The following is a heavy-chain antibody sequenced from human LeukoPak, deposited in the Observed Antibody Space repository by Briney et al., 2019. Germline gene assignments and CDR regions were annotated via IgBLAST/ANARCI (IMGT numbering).Heavy chain of an antibody. CDR2: INHSRST. Sequence: PSETLSLTCAVYGGSFSGYYWSWIRQPPGNGLEWIGEINHSRSTNYNPSLKSRVTISVDTSKNQFSLKLSSVTAADTAVYYCARHPRTYGSGNQIFGYWGQGTLVTVSS. J-gene: IGHJ4*02. D-gene: IGHD3-10*01. CDR3: ARHPRTYGSGNQIFGY. CDR1: GGSFSGYY. V-gene: IGHV4-34*01.